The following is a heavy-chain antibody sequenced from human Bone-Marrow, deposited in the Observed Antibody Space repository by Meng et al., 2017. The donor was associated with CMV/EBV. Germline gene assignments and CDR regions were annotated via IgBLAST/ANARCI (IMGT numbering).Heavy chain of an antibody. V-gene: IGHV1-8*02. Sequence: ASVKVSCKASGYTFTDYYMHWVRQAPGQGLEWMGWIKSDSDDTGYAQKFQGRVTMTRDTSISTAYMELSSLTSEDTAVYYCARIHPGDYWGQGTLVTVSS. D-gene: IGHD3-10*01. CDR2: IKSDSDDT. CDR1: GYTFTDYY. CDR3: ARIHPGDY. J-gene: IGHJ4*02.